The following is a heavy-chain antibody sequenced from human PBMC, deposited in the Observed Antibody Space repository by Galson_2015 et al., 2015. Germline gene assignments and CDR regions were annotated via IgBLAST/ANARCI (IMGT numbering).Heavy chain of an antibody. CDR2: INAGNGYT. CDR1: GYTFTTYT. J-gene: IGHJ3*02. Sequence: SVKVSCKASGYTFTTYTINWVRQAPGQGLEWMGWINAGNGYTKYSQKFQGRVTITRDTSASTAYMELSSLRSEDTAVYYCAREGLDAFDIWGQGTMVTVSS. CDR3: AREGLDAFDI. V-gene: IGHV1-3*01.